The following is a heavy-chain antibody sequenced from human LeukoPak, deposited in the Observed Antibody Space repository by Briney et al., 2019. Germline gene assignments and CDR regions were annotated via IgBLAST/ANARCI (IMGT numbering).Heavy chain of an antibody. CDR1: GGSISSSSYY. V-gene: IGHV4-39*07. D-gene: IGHD6-6*01. CDR2: IYYSGST. Sequence: SETLSLTCTVSGGSISSSSYYWGWIRQPPGKGLEWIGSIYYSGSTYYNPSLKSRVTISVDRSKNQFSLKLSSVTAADTAVYYCASLQTQLAPPFDYWGQGTLVTVSS. J-gene: IGHJ4*02. CDR3: ASLQTQLAPPFDY.